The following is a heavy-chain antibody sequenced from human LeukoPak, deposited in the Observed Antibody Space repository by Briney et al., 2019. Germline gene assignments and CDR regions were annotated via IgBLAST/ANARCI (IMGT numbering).Heavy chain of an antibody. J-gene: IGHJ4*02. CDR2: INTDGSST. Sequence: GGSLRLSCAASGFTFSSYWMHWVRQAPGKGLVWVSRINTDGSSTSYADSVKGRFTISRDNAKDTLYLQMNSLRAEDTAVYYCARDWDFWSGYYLDYWGQGTLVTVSS. CDR3: ARDWDFWSGYYLDY. CDR1: GFTFSSYW. D-gene: IGHD3-3*01. V-gene: IGHV3-74*01.